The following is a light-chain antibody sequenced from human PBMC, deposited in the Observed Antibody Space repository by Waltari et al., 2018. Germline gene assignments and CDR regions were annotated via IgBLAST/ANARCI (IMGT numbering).Light chain of an antibody. CDR3: QQYNNWPPWT. V-gene: IGKV3-15*01. J-gene: IGKJ1*01. CDR1: QSISSS. Sequence: EILMTQSPATLSVSPGERATLSCRASQSISSSLAWYQHKPGQAPRLLIYGASTRATGIPARFSGRGSETDFTLTITSLQSEDFAVYYCQQYNNWPPWTFGQGTKVEIK. CDR2: GAS.